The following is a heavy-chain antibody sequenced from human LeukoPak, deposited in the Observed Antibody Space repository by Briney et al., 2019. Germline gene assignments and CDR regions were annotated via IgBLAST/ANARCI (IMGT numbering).Heavy chain of an antibody. CDR1: GFTFSSYG. Sequence: GRSLRLSCAASGFTFSSYGIHWVRQAPGKGLEWVAVISFDGNNKYYADSVKGRFTISRDSSKNTLYLQMNSLRAEDTAVYYCARDSGSGWYSFDYWGQGTLVTVSS. J-gene: IGHJ4*02. CDR3: ARDSGSGWYSFDY. CDR2: ISFDGNNK. V-gene: IGHV3-30*03. D-gene: IGHD6-19*01.